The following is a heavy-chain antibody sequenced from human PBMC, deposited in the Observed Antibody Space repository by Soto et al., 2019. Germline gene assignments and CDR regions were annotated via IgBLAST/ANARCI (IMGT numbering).Heavy chain of an antibody. CDR2: INPNSGGT. J-gene: IGHJ4*02. D-gene: IGHD1-7*01. V-gene: IGHV1-2*02. CDR3: ARGCTWNYWSYYDF. Sequence: GASVQVSCKASGYTFTGYYIHWVRQAPGQGLEWMGWINPNSGGTSYAQKFRGRVTMTRGTSISTAYMELSRLTSDDTAVYYCARGCTWNYWSYYDFWGQGTLVTVSS. CDR1: GYTFTGYY.